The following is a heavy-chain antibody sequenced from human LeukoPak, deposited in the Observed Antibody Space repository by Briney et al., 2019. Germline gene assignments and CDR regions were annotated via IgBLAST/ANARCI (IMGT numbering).Heavy chain of an antibody. D-gene: IGHD3-16*02. J-gene: IGHJ6*03. Sequence: PSETLSLTCAVSGGSISSGGYSWSWIRRPPGKGLPWIGYIYYSGSTYYNPSLKSRVTISVDTSKNQFSLKLSSVTAADTAVYYCARIYPDYYYYMDVWGKGTTVTVSS. CDR3: ARIYPDYYYYMDV. CDR2: IYYSGST. CDR1: GGSISSGGYS. V-gene: IGHV4-30-4*07.